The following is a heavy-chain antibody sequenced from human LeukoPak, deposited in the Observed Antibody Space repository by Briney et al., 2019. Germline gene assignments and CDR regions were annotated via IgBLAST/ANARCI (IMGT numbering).Heavy chain of an antibody. Sequence: PSETLSLTCAVYGGSFSGYYWSWIRQPPGKGLEWIGEINHSGSTNYNPSLKSRVTISVDTSKNQFSLKLSSVTAADTAVYYCARGYYDSSGYYYFDYWGLGTLVTVSS. CDR2: INHSGST. CDR1: GGSFSGYY. V-gene: IGHV4-34*01. J-gene: IGHJ4*02. D-gene: IGHD3-22*01. CDR3: ARGYYDSSGYYYFDY.